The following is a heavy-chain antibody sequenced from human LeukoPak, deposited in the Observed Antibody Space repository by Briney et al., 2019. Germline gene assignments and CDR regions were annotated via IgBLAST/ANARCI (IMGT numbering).Heavy chain of an antibody. D-gene: IGHD2/OR15-2a*01. V-gene: IGHV4-34*01. CDR2: INHSGST. CDR1: GGSFSGYY. CDR3: ARTRRNSTFPLFDY. J-gene: IGHJ4*02. Sequence: SETLSLTCAVYGGSFSGYYWSWIRQPPGKGLEWIGEINHSGSTNYNPSLKSRVTISVDTSKDQFSLKLSSVTAADTAVYYCARTRRNSTFPLFDYWGQGTLVTVSS.